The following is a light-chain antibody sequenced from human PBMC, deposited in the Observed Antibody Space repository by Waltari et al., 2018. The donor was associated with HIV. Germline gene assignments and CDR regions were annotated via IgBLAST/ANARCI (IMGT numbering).Light chain of an antibody. Sequence: EIVMTQSPATLPVSPGERVTLSCRASETIRSNLAWYQQKPGQAPRPLIYRASSRATGIPARFSGSGSGTYFTLTISRLQPEDIATYYCQKYDDPSLTFGGGTKVQI. CDR1: ETIRSN. J-gene: IGKJ4*01. V-gene: IGKV3-15*01. CDR2: RAS. CDR3: QKYDDPSLT.